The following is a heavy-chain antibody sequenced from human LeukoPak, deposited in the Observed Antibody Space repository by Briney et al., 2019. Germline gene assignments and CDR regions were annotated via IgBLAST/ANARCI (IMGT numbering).Heavy chain of an antibody. CDR1: GGSISSDSYY. CDR3: ACLTTADAF. Sequence: SETLSLTCTVSGGSISSDSYYWSWIRQPAGKGLEWIGRIYTSGSTNYNPSLKSRVTISVDTSKNQFSLKLSSVTAADTAVYYCACLTTADAFWGQGTMVTVSS. J-gene: IGHJ3*01. D-gene: IGHD3-22*01. V-gene: IGHV4-61*02. CDR2: IYTSGST.